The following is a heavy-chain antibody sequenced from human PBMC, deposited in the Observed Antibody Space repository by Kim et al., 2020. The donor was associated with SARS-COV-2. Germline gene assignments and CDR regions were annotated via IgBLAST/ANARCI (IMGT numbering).Heavy chain of an antibody. V-gene: IGHV4-31*03. CDR1: GGSISSGGYY. Sequence: SETLSLTCTVSGGSISSGGYYWSWIRQHPGKGLEWIGYIYYSGSTYYNPSLKSRVTISVDTSKNQFSLKLSSVTAADTAVYYCARAGEMVYGSGSYRDHAFDIWGQGTMVTVSS. D-gene: IGHD3-10*01. CDR2: IYYSGST. J-gene: IGHJ3*02. CDR3: ARAGEMVYGSGSYRDHAFDI.